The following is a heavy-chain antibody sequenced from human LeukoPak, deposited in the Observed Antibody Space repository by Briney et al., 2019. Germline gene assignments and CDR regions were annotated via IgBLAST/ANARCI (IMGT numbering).Heavy chain of an antibody. CDR3: ATTPLWFGELPDDY. V-gene: IGHV3-23*01. J-gene: IGHJ4*02. D-gene: IGHD3-10*01. CDR1: GFTFSSYA. Sequence: PGGSLRLSCAASGFTFSSYAMSWVLQAPGKGLEWVSAISGSGGSTYYADSVKGRFTISRDNSKNTLYLQMNSLRAEDTAVYYCATTPLWFGELPDDYWGQGTLVTVSS. CDR2: ISGSGGST.